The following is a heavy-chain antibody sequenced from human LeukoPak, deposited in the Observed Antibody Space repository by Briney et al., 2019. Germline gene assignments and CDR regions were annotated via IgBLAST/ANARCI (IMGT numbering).Heavy chain of an antibody. J-gene: IGHJ4*02. CDR1: GGSISSSSDY. CDR2: IYYSRST. Sequence: SETLSLTCTVSGGSISSSSDYWGWIRQPPGKGLEWIGSIYYSRSTYYNPSLKSRVTISVDTSKNQFSLQLSSVTAADTAVYYCARQPLHYDSSGYRFGGLFDYWGQGTLVTVSS. V-gene: IGHV4-39*01. D-gene: IGHD3-22*01. CDR3: ARQPLHYDSSGYRFGGLFDY.